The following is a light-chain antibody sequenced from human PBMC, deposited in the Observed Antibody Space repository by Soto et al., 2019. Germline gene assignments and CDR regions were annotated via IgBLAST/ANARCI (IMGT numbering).Light chain of an antibody. J-gene: IGLJ1*01. Sequence: QSVLTQPPSASGSPGQSVTISCTGTSSDVGGYNYVSWYQQHPGKAPKLMIYEVSKRPSGVPDRFSGSKSGNTASLTVSGLQAEDEADYYCSSYAVSNNLYVFGTGTKVTAL. V-gene: IGLV2-8*01. CDR2: EVS. CDR3: SSYAVSNNLYV. CDR1: SSDVGGYNY.